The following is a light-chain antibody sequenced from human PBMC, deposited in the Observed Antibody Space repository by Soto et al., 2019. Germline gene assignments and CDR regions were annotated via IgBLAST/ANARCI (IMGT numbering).Light chain of an antibody. J-gene: IGKJ2*01. CDR2: GAF. CDR1: QSVSSNS. CDR3: HQYATPSYT. V-gene: IGKV3-20*01. Sequence: EIVLTQSPGTLSLSPGERASLSCRASQSVSSNSLAWYQQKPGQPPRLLISGAFSRATGIPERFSGSGSETDFTLTISRLEPEDFAVYYCHQYATPSYTFGQGTKLEI.